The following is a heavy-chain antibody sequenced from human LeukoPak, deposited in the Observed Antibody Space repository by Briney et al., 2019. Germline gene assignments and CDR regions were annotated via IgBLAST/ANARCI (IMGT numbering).Heavy chain of an antibody. D-gene: IGHD2-8*01. Sequence: SVKVSFKASGGTFTIYAISWVRQAPGQGLEWMGRIIPIFVITNYAQKFQGRVTITADKSTSTAYMELSSLRSEDTAVYYCARQDCTNGVCYWGWFDPWGQGTLVTVSS. CDR2: IIPIFVIT. CDR3: ARQDCTNGVCYWGWFDP. CDR1: GGTFTIYA. V-gene: IGHV1-69*10. J-gene: IGHJ5*02.